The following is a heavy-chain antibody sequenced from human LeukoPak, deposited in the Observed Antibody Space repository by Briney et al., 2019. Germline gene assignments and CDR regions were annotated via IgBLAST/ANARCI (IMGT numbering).Heavy chain of an antibody. CDR2: IKSKIDGRTT. Sequence: GGSLRLSCAASGFTITNARMGWVRQAPGKGLEWVGLIKSKIDGRTTDFAAPVKGRFTISIDDSKHSLYLQMNSRKSEDTGVYYCTTGDGHSVFDYWGQGTLVTVSS. D-gene: IGHD3-3*02. CDR1: GFTITNAR. CDR3: TTGDGHSVFDY. V-gene: IGHV3-15*01. J-gene: IGHJ4*02.